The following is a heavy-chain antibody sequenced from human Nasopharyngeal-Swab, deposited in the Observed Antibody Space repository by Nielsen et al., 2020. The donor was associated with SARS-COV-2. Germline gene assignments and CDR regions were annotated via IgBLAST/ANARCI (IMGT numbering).Heavy chain of an antibody. D-gene: IGHD3-3*01. Sequence: SETLSLTCTVSGGSISSGSYYWSWIRQPAGKGLEWIGRIYTSGSTNYNPSLKSRVTISVDTSKNQFSLKLSSVTAADTAVYYCAREMYYDFWSGYYTGGYYFDYWGQGTLVTVSS. CDR3: AREMYYDFWSGYYTGGYYFDY. CDR2: IYTSGST. CDR1: GGSISSGSYY. V-gene: IGHV4-61*02. J-gene: IGHJ4*02.